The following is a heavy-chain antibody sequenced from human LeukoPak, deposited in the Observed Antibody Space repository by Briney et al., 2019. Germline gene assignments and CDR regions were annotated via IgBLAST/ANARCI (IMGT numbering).Heavy chain of an antibody. Sequence: PGGSLRLSCAASGFTLTNYDMHWVRQATGKRLEWVSAIGTAGDTYYPGSVKGRFTISRENAKDSLYLQMNSLTAGDTAVYYCVRGAFDFWGQGTMVTVSS. J-gene: IGHJ3*01. CDR1: GFTLTNYD. CDR2: IGTAGDT. CDR3: VRGAFDF. V-gene: IGHV3-13*04.